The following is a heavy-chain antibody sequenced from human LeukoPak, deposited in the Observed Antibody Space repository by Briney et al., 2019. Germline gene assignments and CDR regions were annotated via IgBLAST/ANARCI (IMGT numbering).Heavy chain of an antibody. CDR1: GYTFTSYY. CDR2: INPSGGST. CDR3: ARDLDGGNSDYYYGMDV. Sequence: ASVKVSCKASGYTFTSYYMHWVRQAPGQGLEWMGIINPSGGSTSYAQKFQGRVTMTRDTSTSTVYMELSSLRSEDTAVYYCARDLDGGNSDYYYGMDVWGQGTTVTVSS. D-gene: IGHD4-23*01. J-gene: IGHJ6*02. V-gene: IGHV1-46*01.